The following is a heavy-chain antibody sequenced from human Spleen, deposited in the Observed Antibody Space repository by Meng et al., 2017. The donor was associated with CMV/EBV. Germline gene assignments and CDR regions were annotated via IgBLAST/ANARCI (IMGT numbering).Heavy chain of an antibody. CDR3: ARYPSPTWGSGV. D-gene: IGHD7-27*01. V-gene: IGHV1-2*02. CDR2: IHPNSGGT. CDR1: GYTFTGYY. J-gene: IGHJ4*02. Sequence: ASVKVSCKSSGYTFTGYYIHWVRQAPGQGLEWMGWIHPNSGGTNYAQKFQGRVTMTSDTSINTAYMELSSLRSDDTAVYYCARYPSPTWGSGVWGQGTLVTVSS.